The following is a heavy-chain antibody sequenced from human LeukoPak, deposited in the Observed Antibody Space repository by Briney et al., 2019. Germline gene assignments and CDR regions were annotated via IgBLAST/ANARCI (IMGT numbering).Heavy chain of an antibody. CDR2: INGNTGDT. D-gene: IGHD2-15*01. Sequence: GASVKVSCKASGYTFSGYYMNWVRQVPGQGLEWMGRINGNTGDTDYAHKFRGRVTMTRDTSISTAYMELSSLTSDDTAVYYCARTYVGGVDYWGQGILVTVSS. V-gene: IGHV1-2*06. CDR1: GYTFSGYY. CDR3: ARTYVGGVDY. J-gene: IGHJ4*01.